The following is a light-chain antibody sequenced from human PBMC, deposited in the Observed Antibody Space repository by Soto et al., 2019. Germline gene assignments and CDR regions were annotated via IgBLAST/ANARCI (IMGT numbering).Light chain of an antibody. CDR2: GAS. V-gene: IGKV3-20*01. CDR1: QSVSSSY. Sequence: EIVLTQSPGTLSLSPGERATLSCRASQSVSSSYLAWYQQKPGQAPRLLIYGASSRATGIPDRFSGSGSGTDFTLTINRLEPEDFATYYCQQYDSYSSGPFGQGTKVEIK. CDR3: QQYDSYSSGP. J-gene: IGKJ1*01.